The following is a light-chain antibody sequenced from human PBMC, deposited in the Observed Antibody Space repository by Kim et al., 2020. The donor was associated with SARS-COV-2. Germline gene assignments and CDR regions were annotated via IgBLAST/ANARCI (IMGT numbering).Light chain of an antibody. Sequence: SASIRDRFTIGCQASQGINNYLNWYQQKPGKAPKLLISHASNLESGVPSRFSGDGYGTDFTFTISSLQPEDIATYFCQQYDDLPYSFGPGTKLEIK. CDR2: HAS. J-gene: IGKJ2*01. CDR3: QQYDDLPYS. CDR1: QGINNY. V-gene: IGKV1-33*01.